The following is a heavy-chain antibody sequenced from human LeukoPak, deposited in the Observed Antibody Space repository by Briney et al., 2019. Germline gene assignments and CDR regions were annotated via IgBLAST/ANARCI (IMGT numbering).Heavy chain of an antibody. CDR3: ARDFLCSSTSCYGRGGDREYNWFDP. CDR2: IYYSGST. J-gene: IGHJ5*02. V-gene: IGHV4-39*07. D-gene: IGHD2-2*01. Sequence: PSETLSLTCTVSGGSISSSSYYWGWIRQPPGKGLEWIGSIYYSGSTYYNPSLKSRVTISVDTSKNQFSLKLSSVTAADTAVYYCARDFLCSSTSCYGRGGDREYNWFDPWGQGTLVTVSS. CDR1: GGSISSSSYY.